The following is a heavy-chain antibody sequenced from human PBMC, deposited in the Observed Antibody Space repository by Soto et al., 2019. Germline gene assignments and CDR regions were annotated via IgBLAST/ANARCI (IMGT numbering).Heavy chain of an antibody. D-gene: IGHD6-19*01. Sequence: GGSLRLSCAASGFTFSSYWMHWVRQAPGKGLVWVSYIDTDGSDTIYADSVKGRFTVSRDNAKNSLFLQMNNLRAEDTAVYFCARDRSADRFVQYFQHWGQGTQVTVSS. CDR3: ARDRSADRFVQYFQH. CDR2: IDTDGSDT. CDR1: GFTFSSYW. V-gene: IGHV3-74*01. J-gene: IGHJ1*01.